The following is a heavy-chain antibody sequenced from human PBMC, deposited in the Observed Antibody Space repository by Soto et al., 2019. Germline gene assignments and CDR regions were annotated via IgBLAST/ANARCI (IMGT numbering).Heavy chain of an antibody. CDR2: IKKRADGGTA. D-gene: IGHD3-22*01. V-gene: IGHV3-15*01. CDR3: TTVNPYNYDGRGHYY. CDR1: GFTFSNAW. Sequence: EVQLVESGGGLVKPGGSLRLSCAASGFTFSNAWMNWVRQAPGKGLEWVGRIKKRADGGTADHATPVKGRFTISRDDSKDTSYLQMNSLKTEDTAVYYCTTVNPYNYDGRGHYYWGQGTLVTVSS. J-gene: IGHJ4*02.